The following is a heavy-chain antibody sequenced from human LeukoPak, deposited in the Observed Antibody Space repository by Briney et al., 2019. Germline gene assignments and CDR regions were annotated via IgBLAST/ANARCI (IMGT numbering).Heavy chain of an antibody. Sequence: GXSLXLSCAASGFTFSSYAMSWVRQAPGKGLEWVSAISGSGGSTYYADSVKGRFTISRDNSKNTLYMQMTSLRAEDTAVYYCAKRHCSSASCYTSTFDDWGQGTLVTVYS. CDR1: GFTFSSYA. CDR2: ISGSGGST. CDR3: AKRHCSSASCYTSTFDD. D-gene: IGHD2-2*02. V-gene: IGHV3-23*01. J-gene: IGHJ4*02.